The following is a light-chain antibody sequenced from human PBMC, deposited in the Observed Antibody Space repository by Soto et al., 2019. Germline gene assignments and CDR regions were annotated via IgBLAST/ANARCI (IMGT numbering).Light chain of an antibody. CDR3: QHFASSPR. J-gene: IGKJ2*03. V-gene: IGKV3-20*01. CDR1: QSVNSRN. Sequence: EIVLTQSPGTLSLSPGERATLSCRASQSVNSRNLAWYQQKPGQAPRLLIYAASIRATGIPDRFSGSGSGTDFTLTISRLEPDDFAVYYCQHFASSPRFGQGTKLEIK. CDR2: AAS.